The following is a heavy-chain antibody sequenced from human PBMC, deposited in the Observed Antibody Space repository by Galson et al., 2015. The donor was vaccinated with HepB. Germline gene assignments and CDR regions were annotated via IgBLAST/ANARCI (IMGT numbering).Heavy chain of an antibody. CDR3: ARDYYDSSGYPDAFDI. J-gene: IGHJ3*02. D-gene: IGHD3-22*01. V-gene: IGHV5-51*03. Sequence: QSGAEVKKPGESLKISCKGSGYSFTSYWIGWVRQMPGKGLEWMGIIYPGDSDTRYSPSFQGQVTISADKSISTAYLQWSSLKASDTAMYYCARDYYDSSGYPDAFDIWGQGTMVTVSS. CDR1: GYSFTSYW. CDR2: IYPGDSDT.